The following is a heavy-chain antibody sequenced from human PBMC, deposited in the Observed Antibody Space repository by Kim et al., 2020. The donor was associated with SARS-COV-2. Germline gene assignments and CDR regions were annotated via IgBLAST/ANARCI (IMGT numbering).Heavy chain of an antibody. CDR1: GGTFSSYA. V-gene: IGHV1-69*04. CDR3: ARDDAGWNYVSEGWYYGMDV. D-gene: IGHD1-7*01. Sequence: SVKVSCKASGGTFSSYAISWVRQAPGQGLEWMGRIIPILGIANYAQKFQGRVTITADKSTSTAYMELNSLRSEDTAVYYCARDDAGWNYVSEGWYYGMDVWGQGTTVTVSS. J-gene: IGHJ6*02. CDR2: IIPILGIA.